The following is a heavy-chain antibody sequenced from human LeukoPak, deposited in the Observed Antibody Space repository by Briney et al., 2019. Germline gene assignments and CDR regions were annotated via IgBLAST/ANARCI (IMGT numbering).Heavy chain of an antibody. J-gene: IGHJ4*02. D-gene: IGHD3-10*01. Sequence: SETLSLTCTVSGGSISSYYWSWIRQPPGKGLVWIGYIYYSGSTNYNPSLKSRVTISVDTSKNQFSLKLSSVTAADTAVYYCARAGENPFKYIYWGQGTLVTVSS. CDR2: IYYSGST. CDR3: ARAGENPFKYIY. CDR1: GGSISSYY. V-gene: IGHV4-59*01.